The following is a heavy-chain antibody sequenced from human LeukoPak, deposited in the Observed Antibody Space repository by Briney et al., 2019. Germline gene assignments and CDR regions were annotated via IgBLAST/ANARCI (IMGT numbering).Heavy chain of an antibody. V-gene: IGHV4-34*01. Sequence: SGTLSLTCAVYGGSFSGYYWSWIRQPPGKGLEWIGEINHSGSTNYNPSLKSRVTISVDTSKNQFSLKLSSVTAADTAVYYCARGLRKWLRCFDYWGQGTLVTVSS. CDR3: ARGLRKWLRCFDY. J-gene: IGHJ4*02. D-gene: IGHD5-12*01. CDR1: GGSFSGYY. CDR2: INHSGST.